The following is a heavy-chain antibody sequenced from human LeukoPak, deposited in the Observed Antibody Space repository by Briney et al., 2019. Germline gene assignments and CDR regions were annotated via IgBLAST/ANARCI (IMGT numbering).Heavy chain of an antibody. CDR3: ARVWFGEMSWFDP. D-gene: IGHD3-10*01. CDR2: IKQDGSVQ. Sequence: GGSLRLSCAASGFTFSSFWMSWVRQAPGKGLEWVANIKQDGSVQYYVDSVKGRFTISRDNAKNSLYLQMNSLRAEDTAVYYCARVWFGEMSWFDPWGQRTLVTVSS. J-gene: IGHJ5*02. CDR1: GFTFSSFW. V-gene: IGHV3-7*04.